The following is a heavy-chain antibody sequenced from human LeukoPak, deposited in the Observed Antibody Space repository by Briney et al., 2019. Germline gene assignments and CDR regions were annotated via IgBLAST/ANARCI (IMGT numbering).Heavy chain of an antibody. D-gene: IGHD2-8*01. V-gene: IGHV3-7*01. CDR2: LKQDGSDR. CDR3: VRYCTIGVCSRRNFDY. CDR1: GFSVTSYW. Sequence: GGSLRLSCGVSGFSVTSYWMSWVRQAPGKGLEWVASLKQDGSDRYYVDSVKGRFTIARDDAKNSLYLQMNSLRAEDTAVYYCVRYCTIGVCSRRNFDYWGQGTLVTVSS. J-gene: IGHJ4*02.